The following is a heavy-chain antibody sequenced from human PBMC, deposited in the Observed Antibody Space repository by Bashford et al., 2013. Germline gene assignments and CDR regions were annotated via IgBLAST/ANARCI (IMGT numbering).Heavy chain of an antibody. CDR3: ARGHRYDFWSGYLQYNWFDP. CDR1: GFFVTDKY. Sequence: GSLRLSCAASGFFVTDKYMSWVRQAPGKGLEWVSSISSSSSYIYYADSVKGRFTISRDNAKNSLYLQMNSLRAEDTAVYYCARGHRYDFWSGYLQYNWFDPWGQGTLVTVSS. V-gene: IGHV3-21*01. CDR2: ISSSSSYI. D-gene: IGHD3-3*01. J-gene: IGHJ5*02.